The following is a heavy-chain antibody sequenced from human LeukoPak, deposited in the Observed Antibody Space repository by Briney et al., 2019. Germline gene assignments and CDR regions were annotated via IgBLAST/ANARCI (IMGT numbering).Heavy chain of an antibody. CDR2: ISCASNTI. J-gene: IGHJ5*02. CDR3: ARGGWFGDYNWFDP. CDR1: GFTFSSYS. D-gene: IGHD3-10*01. Sequence: SGGSLRLSCAASGFTFSSYSMNWVRQAPGKGLEWVSYISCASNTIYYADSVKGRFTISRDNAKNSLYLQMNSLRAEDTAMYYCARGGWFGDYNWFDPWGQGTLVTVSS. V-gene: IGHV3-48*01.